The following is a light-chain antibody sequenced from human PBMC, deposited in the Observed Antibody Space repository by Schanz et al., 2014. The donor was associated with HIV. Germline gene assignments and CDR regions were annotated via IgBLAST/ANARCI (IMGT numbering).Light chain of an antibody. CDR3: CSYAGRCL. CDR1: SNDVGGYNY. V-gene: IGLV2-11*01. Sequence: QSALTQPRSVSGSPGQSVTISCTGTSNDVGGYNYVSWYQQHPGKAPKLMIYDVSKRPSGVPDRFSGSKSGNTASLTISGLQAEDEADYYCCSYAGRCLFGGGTKLTVL. J-gene: IGLJ2*01. CDR2: DVS.